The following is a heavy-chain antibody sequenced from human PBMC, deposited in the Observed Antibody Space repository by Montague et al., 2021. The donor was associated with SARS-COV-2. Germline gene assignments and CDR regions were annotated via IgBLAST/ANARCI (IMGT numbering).Heavy chain of an antibody. V-gene: IGHV6-1*01. D-gene: IGHD3-9*01. CDR1: GDSVSSKSVA. CDR2: TYYRSKWHS. J-gene: IGHJ3*02. CDR3: ASSGITLTGLDAFDI. Sequence: CAISGDSVSSKSVAWNWIRQSPSRGLEWLGRTYYRSKWHSDYAEXXKRRLVITPDTSKNQVSLQLNSVIPEDTAVYFCASSGITLTGLDAFDIWGQGTMVTVSS.